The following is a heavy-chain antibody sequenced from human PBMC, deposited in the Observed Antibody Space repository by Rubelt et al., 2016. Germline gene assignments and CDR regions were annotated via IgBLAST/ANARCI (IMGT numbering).Heavy chain of an antibody. D-gene: IGHD2-8*01. CDR2: ITAIFGTA. CDR1: GPFISYA. V-gene: IGHV1-69*06. CDR3: ATPPGVGKY. Sequence: GPFISYAITWVRQAPGQGLEWMGGITAIFGTANYTEKFQGRVTITADKSTSTVYLELNSLRSEDTAVYYCATPPGVGKYWGQGTLVTVSS. J-gene: IGHJ4*02.